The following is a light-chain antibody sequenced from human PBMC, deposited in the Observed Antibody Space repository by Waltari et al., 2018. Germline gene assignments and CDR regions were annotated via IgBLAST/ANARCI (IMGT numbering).Light chain of an antibody. J-gene: IGLJ1*01. CDR2: EVS. CDR3: SSYTTSSAPGV. Sequence: QSALTPPASVSGSPGQSITISCSGTDSDVGPYDFVSWYQQPPGKAPHLIIYEVSNQPSGISNRFSASKSGNTASLTISGLQAEDEADYYCSSYTTSSAPGVFGTGTRVTVL. V-gene: IGLV2-14*01. CDR1: DSDVGPYDF.